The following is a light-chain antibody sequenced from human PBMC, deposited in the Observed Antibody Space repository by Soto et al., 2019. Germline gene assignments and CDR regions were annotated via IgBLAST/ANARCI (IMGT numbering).Light chain of an antibody. CDR3: HQFGGSRGT. J-gene: IGKJ1*01. CDR2: GAS. Sequence: EIVLKQSPGTLSLSPGERATLSCRASQSVSSSSLAWYQQKPGQAPRLLIYGASNRATGIPDRFNGSGSGTDFTLAISRLEPEDFAVYHCHQFGGSRGTFGQGTKVEIK. CDR1: QSVSSSS. V-gene: IGKV3-20*01.